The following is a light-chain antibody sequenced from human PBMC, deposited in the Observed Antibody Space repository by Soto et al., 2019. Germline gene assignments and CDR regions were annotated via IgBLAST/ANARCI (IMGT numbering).Light chain of an antibody. CDR2: AAT. V-gene: IGKV1-9*01. J-gene: IGKJ4*01. Sequence: DIHLTQSPSLLSASVGDRVTITCRASQGISQYVAWYQQKPGKAPKLLIYAATVLQGGVPSRFSGTGSATEFILIISSLQPEDFATYYCQQVNSYQLTFGGGTRVELK. CDR1: QGISQY. CDR3: QQVNSYQLT.